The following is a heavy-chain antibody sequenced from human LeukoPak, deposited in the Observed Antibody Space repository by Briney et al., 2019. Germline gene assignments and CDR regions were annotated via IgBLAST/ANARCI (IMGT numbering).Heavy chain of an antibody. CDR2: INPNSGGT. D-gene: IGHD4-17*01. Sequence: ASVKVSCKASGYTFTGYYMHWVRQAPGQGLEWMGWINPNSGGTNYAQKFQGRVTMTRDTSISTAYMELSRLRSDDTAVYYCARADDYGDTRGCYYYYMDVWGKGTTVTVSS. J-gene: IGHJ6*03. CDR3: ARADDYGDTRGCYYYYMDV. CDR1: GYTFTGYY. V-gene: IGHV1-2*02.